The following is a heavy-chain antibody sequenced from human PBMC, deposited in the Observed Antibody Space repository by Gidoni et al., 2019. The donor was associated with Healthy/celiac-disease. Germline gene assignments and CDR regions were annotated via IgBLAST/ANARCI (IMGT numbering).Heavy chain of an antibody. CDR1: GFTFSSYW. J-gene: IGHJ4*02. CDR2: IKQDGSEK. Sequence: EVQLVESGGGLVQPGGSLRLSCAASGFTFSSYWMSWVRQAPGKGLEWVANIKQDGSEKYYVDSVKGRFTISRDNAKNSLYLQMNSLRAEDTAVYYCARGGDSSGYYGRNDFDYWGQGTLVTVSS. CDR3: ARGGDSSGYYGRNDFDY. V-gene: IGHV3-7*01. D-gene: IGHD3-22*01.